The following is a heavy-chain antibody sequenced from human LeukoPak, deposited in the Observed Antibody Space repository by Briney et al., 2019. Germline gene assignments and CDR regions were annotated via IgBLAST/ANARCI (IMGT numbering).Heavy chain of an antibody. CDR2: MNPTSGNT. Sequence: ASVTVSFQASGYTFTSYVIHWVRPATAQGLEWMGWMNPTSGNTGYAQKFQGRVTMTRDTSISTAYMELSSLRSDDTAVYYCARASDGLAADYWGQGTLVTVSS. CDR3: ARASDGLAADY. V-gene: IGHV1-8*01. CDR1: GYTFTSYV. J-gene: IGHJ4*02. D-gene: IGHD5-24*01.